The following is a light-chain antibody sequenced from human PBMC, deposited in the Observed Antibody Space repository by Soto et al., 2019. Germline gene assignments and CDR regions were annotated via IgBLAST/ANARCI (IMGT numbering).Light chain of an antibody. CDR2: GAS. V-gene: IGKV3-11*01. CDR1: HSISSY. Sequence: PGERATLSCRASHSISSYVAWYQQKPGLALRLLIYGASNRATGIPARFSGSGSGTDFTLTISSLEPEDFAVYYCQQRSNWPPWTFGQGTKLEIK. J-gene: IGKJ2*02. CDR3: QQRSNWPPWT.